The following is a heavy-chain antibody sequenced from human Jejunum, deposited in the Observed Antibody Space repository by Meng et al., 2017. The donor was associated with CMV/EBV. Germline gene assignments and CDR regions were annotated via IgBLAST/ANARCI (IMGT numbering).Heavy chain of an antibody. D-gene: IGHD3-22*01. Sequence: SGSSFPTYWLGWVRQMPGKGPEWMGSIYPGDSDTRYSPSFQGQVSISADRSITTAYLQWSSLKASDTAMYYCASSYYLSGVFDNWGQGTLVTVSS. CDR2: IYPGDSDT. CDR3: ASSYYLSGVFDN. V-gene: IGHV5-51*01. CDR1: GSSFPTYW. J-gene: IGHJ4*02.